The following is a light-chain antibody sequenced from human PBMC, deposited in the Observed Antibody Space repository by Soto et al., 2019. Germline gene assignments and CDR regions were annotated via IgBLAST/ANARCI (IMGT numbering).Light chain of an antibody. J-gene: IGKJ1*01. Sequence: EIVLTQSPGTLSLSPGERATLSCRASQSVTSSYLTWYQQKPGQAPRLLIYGASSRAAGIPDRFSGSGSGTDFTLTINSLEPEDFAVYYCQQYSTSLSLTFGQRTKVEIK. V-gene: IGKV3-20*01. CDR2: GAS. CDR3: QQYSTSLSLT. CDR1: QSVTSSY.